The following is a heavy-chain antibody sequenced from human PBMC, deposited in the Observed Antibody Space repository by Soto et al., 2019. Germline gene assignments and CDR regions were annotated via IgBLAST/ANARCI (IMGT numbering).Heavy chain of an antibody. Sequence: QVQLVQSGAEVKKPGASVKVSCKASGYTFTSYGISWVRQAPGQGLEWMGWISAYNGNTNYAQKVQGRVTMTTDTSASAAYMELRSLRSDDTAVYYCARGLYSSGGGWSRWFDPWGQGTLVTVSS. CDR2: ISAYNGNT. D-gene: IGHD6-19*01. V-gene: IGHV1-18*01. CDR1: GYTFTSYG. CDR3: ARGLYSSGGGWSRWFDP. J-gene: IGHJ5*02.